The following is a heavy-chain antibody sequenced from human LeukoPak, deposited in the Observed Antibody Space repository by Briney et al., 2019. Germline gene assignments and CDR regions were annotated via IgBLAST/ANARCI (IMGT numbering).Heavy chain of an antibody. CDR3: ARQGRSGYSSGWKHDAFDI. Sequence: SETLSLTCAVYSGSFNSYFWSWIRQVPGKGLEWIAELSESGGTNYNPSLKSRVTISVDTSKNQFSLKLSSVTAADTAVYYCARQGRSGYSSGWKHDAFDIWGQGTMVTV. CDR2: LSESGGT. D-gene: IGHD6-19*01. J-gene: IGHJ3*02. CDR1: SGSFNSYF. V-gene: IGHV4-34*01.